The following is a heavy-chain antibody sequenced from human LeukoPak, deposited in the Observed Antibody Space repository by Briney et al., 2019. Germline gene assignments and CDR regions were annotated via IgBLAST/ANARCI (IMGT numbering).Heavy chain of an antibody. CDR1: GFTLSSYA. CDR2: ISGSGGST. D-gene: IGHD6-19*01. J-gene: IGHJ6*03. Sequence: GGSLRLSCAASGFTLSSYAMSWVRQAPGKGLEWVSDISGSGGSTYYADSVKGRFTISRDNSKNTLCLQMNSLRAEDTAVYYCAKQAGTTSYYYYYMDVWGKGTTVTVSS. V-gene: IGHV3-23*01. CDR3: AKQAGTTSYYYYYMDV.